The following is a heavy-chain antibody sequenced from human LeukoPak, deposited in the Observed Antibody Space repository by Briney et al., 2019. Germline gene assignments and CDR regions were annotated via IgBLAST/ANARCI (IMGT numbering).Heavy chain of an antibody. V-gene: IGHV1-69*01. CDR2: IIPIFGTA. CDR3: AREVGYYDFWSGDY. J-gene: IGHJ4*02. CDR1: GGTFSSYA. D-gene: IGHD3-3*01. Sequence: ASVKVSCKASGGTFSSYAISWVRQAPGQGLEWMGGIIPIFGTANYAQKFQGRVTITADESTSTAYMELSSLRSEDTAVYYCAREVGYYDFWSGDYWGQGTLVTVSS.